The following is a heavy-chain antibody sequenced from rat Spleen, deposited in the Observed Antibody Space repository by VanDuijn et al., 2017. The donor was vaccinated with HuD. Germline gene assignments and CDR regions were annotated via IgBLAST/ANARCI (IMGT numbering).Heavy chain of an antibody. Sequence: EVQLVESGGGLVQPGRSMKLSCAASGFTFSNYDMAWVRQAPTKGLDWVASISYDGSSTYYRDSVKGGFTISRDNAKSTLYLQMDSLRSEDTATYYCTTEKDGGFAYWGQGTLVTVSS. CDR2: ISYDGSST. D-gene: IGHD1-12*02. CDR3: TTEKDGGFAY. V-gene: IGHV5-20*01. J-gene: IGHJ3*01. CDR1: GFTFSNYD.